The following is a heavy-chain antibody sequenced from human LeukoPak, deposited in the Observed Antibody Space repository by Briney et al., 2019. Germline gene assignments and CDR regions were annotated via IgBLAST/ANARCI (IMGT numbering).Heavy chain of an antibody. CDR2: IYYSGST. Sequence: SETLSLTCTVSGGSISSYYWSWIRQPPGKGLEWIGYIYYSGSTNYNPSLKSRVTISVDTSKNQFSLKLSSVTAADTAVYYCASVSIAAAVYFDHWGQGTLVTVSS. CDR1: GGSISSYY. J-gene: IGHJ4*02. D-gene: IGHD6-13*01. CDR3: ASVSIAAAVYFDH. V-gene: IGHV4-59*01.